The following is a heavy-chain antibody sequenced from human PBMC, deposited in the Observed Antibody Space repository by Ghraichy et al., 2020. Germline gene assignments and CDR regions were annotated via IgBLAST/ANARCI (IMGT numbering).Heavy chain of an antibody. CDR2: ISAYNGNT. CDR1: GYTFTSYG. CDR3: GFDPLGTYGMDV. J-gene: IGHJ6*02. Sequence: ASVKVSCKASGYTFTSYGISWVRQAPGQGLEWMGWISAYNGNTNYAKKLQGRVTMTTDTSTSTAYMELRSLRSDDTAVYYCGFDPLGTYGMDVWGQGTTVTVSS. V-gene: IGHV1-18*01. D-gene: IGHD1-1*01.